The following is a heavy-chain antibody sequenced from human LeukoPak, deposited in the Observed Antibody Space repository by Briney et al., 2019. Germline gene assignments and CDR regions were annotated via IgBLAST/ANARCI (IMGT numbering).Heavy chain of an antibody. CDR1: GFTFSSYE. Sequence: GGSLRLSCAASGFTFSSYEMNWVRQAPGKGLEWVSYISSSGSTIYYADSVKGRFTISRDNAKNSLYLQMNSLRAEDTAVYYCARAHTAMVKNDYWGQGTLVTVSS. D-gene: IGHD5-18*01. CDR2: ISSSGSTI. CDR3: ARAHTAMVKNDY. J-gene: IGHJ4*02. V-gene: IGHV3-48*03.